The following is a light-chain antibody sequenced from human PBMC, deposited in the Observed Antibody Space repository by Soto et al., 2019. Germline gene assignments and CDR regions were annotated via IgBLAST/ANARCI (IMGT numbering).Light chain of an antibody. CDR3: QQYKIYPT. Sequence: DIQMTQFPSTLSAFVGDRVTITCRASQSIDKWLAWYQQKPGKATNLLIYEASNLVGGVPSRFSGSRSGTDFTLATSSLQPDDFATYYCQQYKIYPTFGQGTKVETK. CDR2: EAS. J-gene: IGKJ1*01. V-gene: IGKV1-5*03. CDR1: QSIDKW.